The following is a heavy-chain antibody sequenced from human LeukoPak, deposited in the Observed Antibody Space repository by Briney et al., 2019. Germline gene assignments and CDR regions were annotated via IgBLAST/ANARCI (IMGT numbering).Heavy chain of an antibody. V-gene: IGHV3-53*01. CDR3: ARGYCSSTRCYPGYFDL. CDR1: GFTVSNKD. J-gene: IGHJ4*02. CDR2: TYAGGTI. D-gene: IGHD2-2*01. Sequence: GGSLRLSCAAAGFTVSNKDMSWVRQAAGKGLEWVSVTYAGGTIFYADTLRGRFTISRDNSKNTLYLQMNSLRAEDTAVYYCARGYCSSTRCYPGYFDLWGQGTLVTVSS.